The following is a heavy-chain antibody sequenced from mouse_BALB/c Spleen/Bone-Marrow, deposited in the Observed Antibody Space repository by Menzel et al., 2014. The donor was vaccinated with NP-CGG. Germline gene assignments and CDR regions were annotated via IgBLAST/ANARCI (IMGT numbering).Heavy chain of an antibody. J-gene: IGHJ4*01. CDR1: GFTFSDYG. V-gene: IGHV5-15*02. Sequence: DVMLVESGGGLVQPGGSRKLSCAASGFTFSDYGMAWVRQAPGKGPEWVAFISNLAYSIYYADTVTGRFTISRENAENTLYLEMSSLRSEDTAMYYCATIYYGNSYAMDYWGQGTSVTVSS. CDR2: ISNLAYSI. CDR3: ATIYYGNSYAMDY. D-gene: IGHD2-1*01.